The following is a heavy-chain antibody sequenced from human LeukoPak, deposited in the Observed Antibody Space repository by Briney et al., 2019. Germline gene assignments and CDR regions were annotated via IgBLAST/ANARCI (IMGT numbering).Heavy chain of an antibody. Sequence: GSLKLSCTASGYTFTGYYMHWVRQAPGQGLEWMGGINPNSGDTNYAQTFQGRVTMTRDTSISTAYMELSRLRSDDTAVYYCAVGDVDTAMVTGYWGQGTLVTVSS. V-gene: IGHV1-2*02. D-gene: IGHD5-18*01. CDR2: INPNSGDT. CDR1: GYTFTGYY. J-gene: IGHJ4*02. CDR3: AVGDVDTAMVTGY.